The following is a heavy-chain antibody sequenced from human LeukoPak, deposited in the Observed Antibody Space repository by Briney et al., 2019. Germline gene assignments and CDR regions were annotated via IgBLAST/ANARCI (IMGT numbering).Heavy chain of an antibody. CDR2: IYTSGST. CDR1: GGSISSYY. J-gene: IGHJ4*02. D-gene: IGHD6-19*01. Sequence: PSETLSLTCTVSGGSISSYYWSWIRQPAGKGLEWIGRIYTSGSTNYNPPLKSRVTLSVETSKNQFSLTVSSVTAADTAVYYCARLAVAGSFDYWGQGTLVTVSS. V-gene: IGHV4-4*07. CDR3: ARLAVAGSFDY.